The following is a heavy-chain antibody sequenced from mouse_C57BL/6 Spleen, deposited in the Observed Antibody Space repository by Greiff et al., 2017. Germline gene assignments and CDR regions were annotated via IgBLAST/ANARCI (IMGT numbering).Heavy chain of an antibody. V-gene: IGHV1-64*01. CDR3: ARGTTAVDFDY. CDR2: IHPYGSST. Sequence: VQLQQSGAELVKPGASVKLSCKASGYTFTSYWMHWVKQRPGQGLEWIGVIHPYGSSTNYNEKFKSKATLTVDKSSSTAYMQLSSLTSEDSAVDYSARGTTAVDFDYWGQGTTLTVSS. D-gene: IGHD1-1*01. CDR1: GYTFTSYW. J-gene: IGHJ2*01.